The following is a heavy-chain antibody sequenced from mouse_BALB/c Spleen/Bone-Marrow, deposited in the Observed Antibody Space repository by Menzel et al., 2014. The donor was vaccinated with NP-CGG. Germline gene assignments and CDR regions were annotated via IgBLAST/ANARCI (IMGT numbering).Heavy chain of an antibody. Sequence: QVQLQQSGPELVKPGASVRISCKASGYTFTSYCIHWVKQRPGQGLEWIGWVYPGNVNTKYNEKFKGKATLTADKSSSTAYMQLSSLTSEDSAVYFCARYGSSYYFDYWGQGTTLTVSS. CDR3: ARYGSSYYFDY. CDR2: VYPGNVNT. J-gene: IGHJ2*01. D-gene: IGHD1-1*01. CDR1: GYTFTSYC. V-gene: IGHV1S56*01.